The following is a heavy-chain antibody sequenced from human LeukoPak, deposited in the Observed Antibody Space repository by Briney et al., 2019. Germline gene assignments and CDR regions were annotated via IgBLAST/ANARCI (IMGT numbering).Heavy chain of an antibody. CDR1: GGSISSGSYY. CDR2: IYTSGST. Sequence: SQTLSLTCTVSGGSISSGSYYWSWIRQPAGKGLEWIGRIYTSGSTNYNPSLKSRVTISVDTSKNQFSLKLSSVTAADTAVYYCARDRDYGDYVEPFDIWGQGTMVTVSS. CDR3: ARDRDYGDYVEPFDI. V-gene: IGHV4-61*02. D-gene: IGHD4-17*01. J-gene: IGHJ3*02.